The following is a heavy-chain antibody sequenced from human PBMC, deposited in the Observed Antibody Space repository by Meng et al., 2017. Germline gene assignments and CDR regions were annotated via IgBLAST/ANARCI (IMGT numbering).Heavy chain of an antibody. CDR2: IYSGGST. V-gene: IGHV3-53*02. CDR1: GLTVSSNY. D-gene: IGHD1-26*01. CDR3: ARGGSYYSY. J-gene: IGHJ4*02. Sequence: VQAVENGAGLIEAGGSLRRSGAASGLTVSSNYMSGVRQATGKGLEWVSVIYSGGSTYYADSVKGRFTISRDNSKNTLYLQMNSLRAEDTAVYYCARGGSYYSYWGQGTLVTVSS.